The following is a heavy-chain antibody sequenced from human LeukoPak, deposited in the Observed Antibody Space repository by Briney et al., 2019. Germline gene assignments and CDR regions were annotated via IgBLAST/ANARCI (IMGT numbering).Heavy chain of an antibody. V-gene: IGHV3-30*18. Sequence: GGSLRLSCAASGFTLSNHWMTWVRQVPGRGPEWVAVISYDESNKYFADSVKGRFTISRDNPKNTLYLQMNSLRPEDTAVYYCAKSTTVTTQQRGYFDYWGQGTLSPSPQ. CDR3: AKSTTVTTQQRGYFDY. CDR1: GFTLSNHW. CDR2: ISYDESNK. D-gene: IGHD4-11*01. J-gene: IGHJ4*02.